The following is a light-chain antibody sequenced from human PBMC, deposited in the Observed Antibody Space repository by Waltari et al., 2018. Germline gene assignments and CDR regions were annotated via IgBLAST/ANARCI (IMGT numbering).Light chain of an antibody. CDR2: GAS. V-gene: IGKV3-20*01. J-gene: IGKJ1*01. CDR1: QSVGRS. CDR3: QMYVRLPVT. Sequence: ETVLTQSPVTLSLSPGEGATLSCRASQSVGRSLVWYQQKPGRAPRLLIYGASIRATGIPDRFTGSGSGTDFSLTISRLEPEDSAVYYCQMYVRLPVTFGQGTKVEI.